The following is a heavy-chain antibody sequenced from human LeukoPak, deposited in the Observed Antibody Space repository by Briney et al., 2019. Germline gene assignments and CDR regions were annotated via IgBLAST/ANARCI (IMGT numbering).Heavy chain of an antibody. CDR2: IYYSGST. Sequence: PSETLSLTCTVSGCSISSGGYYWSWIRQHPGKDLEWIGYIYYSGSTYYNPSLKSRVTISVDTSKNQFSLKLSSVTAADTAVYYCARDLLTTLDYWGQGTLVTVSS. CDR1: GCSISSGGYY. J-gene: IGHJ4*02. CDR3: ARDLLTTLDY. D-gene: IGHD2-15*01. V-gene: IGHV4-31*03.